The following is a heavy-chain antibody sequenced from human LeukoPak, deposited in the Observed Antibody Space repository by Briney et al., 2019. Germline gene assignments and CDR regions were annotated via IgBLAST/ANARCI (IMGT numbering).Heavy chain of an antibody. CDR3: ARGGSIPGDY. CDR2: IYHSGST. D-gene: IGHD4-11*01. CDR1: GGSISSGGYY. V-gene: IGHV4-30-2*01. Sequence: SETLSLTCTVSGGSISSGGYYWSWIRQPPGKGLEWIGYIYHSGSTNYNPSLKSRVTISVDTSKNQFSLKLSSVTAADTAVYYCARGGSIPGDYWGQGTLVTVSS. J-gene: IGHJ4*02.